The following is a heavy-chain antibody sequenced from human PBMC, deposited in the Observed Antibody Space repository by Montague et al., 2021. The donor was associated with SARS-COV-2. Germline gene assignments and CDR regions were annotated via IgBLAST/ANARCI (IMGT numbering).Heavy chain of an antibody. Sequence: SETLSLTCTVSGGSISSSSHYWGWIRQPPGKGLEWIGSIYYSGSTYYNPSLKSRVTISVDTSKNQFSLKLSSVTAADTAVFYCARHSGDCTIFGVVIYYMDVWGKGTTVTVSS. CDR2: IYYSGST. V-gene: IGHV4-39*01. CDR3: ARHSGDCTIFGVVIYYMDV. J-gene: IGHJ6*03. CDR1: GGSISSSSHY. D-gene: IGHD3-3*01.